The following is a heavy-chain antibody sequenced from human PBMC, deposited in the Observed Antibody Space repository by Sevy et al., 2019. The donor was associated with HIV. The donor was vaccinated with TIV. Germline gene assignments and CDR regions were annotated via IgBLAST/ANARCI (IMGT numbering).Heavy chain of an antibody. V-gene: IGHV3-23*01. CDR1: GFSFDSYG. D-gene: IGHD3-22*01. CDR3: GKGGGGHYDPDEIGYYFYYYNMDV. Sequence: GGSLRLSCAVSGFSFDSYGMTWVRQAPGKGLEWVSGISGSGTRTYYADSVKGRFIISRDNSKNTLYLQMNSLRSEDKVIYYWGKGGGGHYDPDEIGYYFYYYNMDVWGKGTTVTVSS. CDR2: ISGSGTRT. J-gene: IGHJ6*03.